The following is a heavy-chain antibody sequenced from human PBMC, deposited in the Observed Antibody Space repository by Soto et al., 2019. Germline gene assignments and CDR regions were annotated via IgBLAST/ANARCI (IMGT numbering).Heavy chain of an antibody. CDR2: ISGTDGST. CDR1: GFTFRTYD. J-gene: IGHJ4*02. Sequence: GGSLRLSCAASGFTFRTYDMSWVRQAPGKGLEWVSGISGTDGSTSYIDSVKGRFTISRDDSENTLYLQMNSLRAEDTAVYYCAKRACSTASCSYFDYWGQGTLVTVSS. CDR3: AKRACSTASCSYFDY. V-gene: IGHV3-23*01. D-gene: IGHD2-2*01.